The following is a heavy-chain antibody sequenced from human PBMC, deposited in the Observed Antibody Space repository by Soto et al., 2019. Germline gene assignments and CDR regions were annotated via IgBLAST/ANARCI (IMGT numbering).Heavy chain of an antibody. CDR3: AKDGAVAGNLFGY. V-gene: IGHV3-30*18. D-gene: IGHD6-19*01. J-gene: IGHJ4*02. Sequence: QVQLVESGGGVVQPGRSLRLSCAASGFTFSSYGMHWVRQAPGKGLEWVAVISYDGSNKYYADSVKGRFTISRDNSKNELYLQMNSWRAEDTAVCCCAKDGAVAGNLFGYWGQGTLVTVSS. CDR1: GFTFSSYG. CDR2: ISYDGSNK.